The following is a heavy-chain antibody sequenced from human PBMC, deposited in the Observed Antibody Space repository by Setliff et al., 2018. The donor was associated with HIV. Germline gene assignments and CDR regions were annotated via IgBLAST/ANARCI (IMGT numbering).Heavy chain of an antibody. V-gene: IGHV3-74*01. D-gene: IGHD3-22*01. J-gene: IGHJ4*02. CDR1: GFTFNSYW. CDR2: IHGDGSST. CDR3: VRSDRGGVDY. Sequence: PGGSLRLSCAASGFTFNSYWMHWVRQAPGKGLVWVSRIHGDGSSTSYADSVKGRFTISRDNAKNTLYLQVNSLRAEDTAVYYCVRSDRGGVDYWGQGTLVTVSS.